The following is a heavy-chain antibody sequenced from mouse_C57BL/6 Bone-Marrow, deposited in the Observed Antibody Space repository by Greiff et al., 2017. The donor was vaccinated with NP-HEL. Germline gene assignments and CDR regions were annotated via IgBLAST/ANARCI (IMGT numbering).Heavy chain of an antibody. J-gene: IGHJ2*01. Sequence: VQLQQSGAELVKPGASVKISCKASGYAFSSYWMNWVKQRPGKGLEWIGQIYPGDGDTNYNGKFKGKATLTADKSSSTAYMQLSSLTSEDSAAYFCARYYGSSYYFDYWGQGTTLTVSS. D-gene: IGHD1-1*01. CDR1: GYAFSSYW. V-gene: IGHV1-80*01. CDR2: IYPGDGDT. CDR3: ARYYGSSYYFDY.